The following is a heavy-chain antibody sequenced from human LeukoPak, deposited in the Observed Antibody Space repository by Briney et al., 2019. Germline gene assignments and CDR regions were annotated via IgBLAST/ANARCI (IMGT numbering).Heavy chain of an antibody. Sequence: PGRSLRLSCAASGFTFNSYAMHWVRQAPDKGLEWVAVISYDGSNKYDADSVKGRFTISRDNSKNTLYLQMNSLRAEDTAVYYCARGGAVAGTTQFDYWGQEPWSPSPQ. V-gene: IGHV3-30-3*01. CDR1: GFTFNSYA. D-gene: IGHD6-19*01. CDR3: ARGGAVAGTTQFDY. CDR2: ISYDGSNK. J-gene: IGHJ4*01.